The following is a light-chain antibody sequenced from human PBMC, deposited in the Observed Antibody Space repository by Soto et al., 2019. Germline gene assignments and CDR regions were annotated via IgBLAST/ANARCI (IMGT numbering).Light chain of an antibody. CDR1: QSVSSSY. V-gene: IGKV3-20*01. J-gene: IGKJ2*01. CDR3: QQYGRT. CDR2: GVS. Sequence: EIVLTQSPGTLSLSPGERATLSCRASQSVSSSYLAWYQQKPGQAPRLLIHGVSTRATGIPDRFSGSGSGTDFTLTISRLEPEDFAVYYCQQYGRTFGQGTKLEIK.